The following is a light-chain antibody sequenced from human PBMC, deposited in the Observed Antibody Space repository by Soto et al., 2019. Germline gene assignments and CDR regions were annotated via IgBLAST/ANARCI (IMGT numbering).Light chain of an antibody. V-gene: IGKV3-15*01. CDR3: QQYNTLPPVT. CDR2: GAS. Sequence: EIVMPQSPATLSVSPGERATLSCRASQSVYNNLAWYQQKPGQAPRLLIYGASTRATGIPARFSGSGSGTEFTLTISSLQSEDFAVYYCQQYNTLPPVTFGPGTKVDIK. CDR1: QSVYNN. J-gene: IGKJ3*01.